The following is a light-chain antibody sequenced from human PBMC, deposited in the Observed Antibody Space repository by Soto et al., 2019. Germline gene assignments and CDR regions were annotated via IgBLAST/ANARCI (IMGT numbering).Light chain of an antibody. CDR2: DVT. V-gene: IGLV2-14*03. CDR3: NSYTSSSTYV. CDR1: NNDVGGFNY. J-gene: IGLJ1*01. Sequence: QSGLDQPSSRSGAPGQWITISFTGTNNDVGGFNYVSWYQQHPGKAPKLMIYDVTNRPSGVSYRFSGSKSGNTASLTISGLQAEDEADYYCNSYTSSSTYVFGPGTKVTVL.